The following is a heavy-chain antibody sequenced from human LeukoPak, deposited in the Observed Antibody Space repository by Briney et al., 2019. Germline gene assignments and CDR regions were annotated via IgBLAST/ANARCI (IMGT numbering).Heavy chain of an antibody. CDR3: AKAPVTTCRGAFCYPFDY. Sequence: GGSLRLSCVASGFIFSDYAMSWVRQAPGKGLEWVSAISDTGNTYHADSVKGRFTISRDSSKNTLFLQMNRLRPEDAAVYYCAKAPVTTCRGAFCYPFDYWGLGTLVTVSS. CDR1: GFIFSDYA. CDR2: ISDTGNT. D-gene: IGHD2-15*01. V-gene: IGHV3-23*01. J-gene: IGHJ4*02.